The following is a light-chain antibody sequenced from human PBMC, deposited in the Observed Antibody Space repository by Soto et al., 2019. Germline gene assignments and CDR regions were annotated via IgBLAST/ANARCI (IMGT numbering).Light chain of an antibody. V-gene: IGKV3-20*01. CDR1: QSVSSSY. J-gene: IGKJ1*01. CDR2: GAS. CDR3: HQYGSATAWT. Sequence: EIVLTQSPGTLSLFPGERATLSCRASQSVSSSYFAWYQQQPGQARRLLIYGASSTATSIPGRFSGAGSATDFTLTISRLEPEDFAVYYCHQYGSATAWTFGQGTKVEIK.